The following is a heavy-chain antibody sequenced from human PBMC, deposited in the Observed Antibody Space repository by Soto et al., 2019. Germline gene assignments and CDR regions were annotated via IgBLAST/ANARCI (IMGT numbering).Heavy chain of an antibody. V-gene: IGHV3-23*01. Sequence: GGSLRLSCAASGFTFSRYGMSWVRQAPGKGLEWVSAITGNGGSKYYADPEKGRFTISRDNSRNTLYLQMNSLRVEDTAVYYCAKDQFSSGWYNDYYYGMDVWGQGTTVTVSS. CDR2: ITGNGGSK. D-gene: IGHD6-19*01. CDR3: AKDQFSSGWYNDYYYGMDV. J-gene: IGHJ6*02. CDR1: GFTFSRYG.